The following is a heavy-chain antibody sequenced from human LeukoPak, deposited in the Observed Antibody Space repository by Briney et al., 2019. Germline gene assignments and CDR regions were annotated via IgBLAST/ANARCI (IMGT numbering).Heavy chain of an antibody. CDR2: IYYSGST. Sequence: PSETLSLTCTVSGGSISSYYWSWIRQPPGKGLEWIGYIYYSGSTNYNPSLKSRVTISVDTSKNQFSLKLSSVTAADTAVYYCARGAGNYYDSSGHYHFDYWGQGTLVTVSS. CDR3: ARGAGNYYDSSGHYHFDY. D-gene: IGHD3-22*01. CDR1: GGSISSYY. J-gene: IGHJ4*02. V-gene: IGHV4-59*01.